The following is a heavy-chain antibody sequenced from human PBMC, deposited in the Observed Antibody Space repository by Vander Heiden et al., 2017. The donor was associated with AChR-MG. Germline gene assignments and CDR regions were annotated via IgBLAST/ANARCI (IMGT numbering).Heavy chain of an antibody. D-gene: IGHD6-6*01. V-gene: IGHV3-23*01. Sequence: EVQLLASGGDLVQPGGSLGLSCAASGFLFSSYGMGWVRQAPGKGLEWGSAVTYSGADTYYADSVKGRFTISRDNSKNTVFLQMNFLRVEDTAVYYCAKDSSSSSHYAMDVWGQGTTVTVS. CDR3: AKDSSSSSHYAMDV. J-gene: IGHJ6*02. CDR1: GFLFSSYG. CDR2: VTYSGADT.